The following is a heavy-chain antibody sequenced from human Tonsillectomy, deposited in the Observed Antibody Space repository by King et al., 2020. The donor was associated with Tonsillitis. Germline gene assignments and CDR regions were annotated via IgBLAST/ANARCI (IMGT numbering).Heavy chain of an antibody. CDR1: GGSINSSSYY. Sequence: QLQESGPGLVKPSETLSLTCTVSGGSINSSSYYWGWNRQPPGKGLEWIGSNYYSGSTYYNLSLKSRVNISVDTSKNQFSLKLSSVTAADTAVYYCARRTRDYDASIASYHVYGYFDLWGRGTLVTVSS. V-gene: IGHV4-39*07. D-gene: IGHD3-22*01. J-gene: IGHJ2*01. CDR3: ARRTRDYDASIASYHVYGYFDL. CDR2: NYYSGST.